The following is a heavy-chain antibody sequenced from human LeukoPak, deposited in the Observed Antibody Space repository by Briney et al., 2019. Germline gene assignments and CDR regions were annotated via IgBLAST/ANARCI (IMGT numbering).Heavy chain of an antibody. CDR2: ISWNSGSI. J-gene: IGHJ6*02. V-gene: IGHV3-9*01. Sequence: PGGSLRLSCAASGFTFGDYSMHWVRQAPGKGLEWVSGISWNSGSIGYADSVKGRFTISRDNAKNSLYLQMNSLRTEDTELYFCAKDATGADGLDVWGEGTTVTVS. CDR1: GFTFGDYS. CDR3: AKDATGADGLDV. D-gene: IGHD7-27*01.